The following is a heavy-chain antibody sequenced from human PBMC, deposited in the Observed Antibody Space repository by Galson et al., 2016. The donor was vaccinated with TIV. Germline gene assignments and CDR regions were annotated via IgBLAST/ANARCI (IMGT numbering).Heavy chain of an antibody. CDR1: ELSVSDNY. Sequence: SLRLSCAASELSVSDNYMTWVRQAPGKGLEWVALIDSDGSTIHADSVKGRFTVSRDNSKNMVYLQMNSLRPEDTAVYFCARERRHCGNECFLRYYYGMDAWGQGTTVTVSS. CDR3: ARERRHCGNECFLRYYYGMDA. J-gene: IGHJ6*02. D-gene: IGHD2-21*01. V-gene: IGHV3-66*02. CDR2: IDSDGST.